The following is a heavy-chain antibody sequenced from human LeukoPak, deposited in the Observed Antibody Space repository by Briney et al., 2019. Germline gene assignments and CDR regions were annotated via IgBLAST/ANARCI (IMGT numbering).Heavy chain of an antibody. Sequence: ASQTLSLTCTVSGGSISSGSYYWSWIRQPAGKGLEWIGRIYTSGSTNYNPSLKSRVTISVDTSKNQFSLKLSSVTAADTAVYYCARVTTYYDSSGYYYVFDYWGQGTLVTVSS. CDR2: IYTSGST. CDR1: GGSISSGSYY. V-gene: IGHV4-61*02. J-gene: IGHJ4*02. CDR3: ARVTTYYDSSGYYYVFDY. D-gene: IGHD3-22*01.